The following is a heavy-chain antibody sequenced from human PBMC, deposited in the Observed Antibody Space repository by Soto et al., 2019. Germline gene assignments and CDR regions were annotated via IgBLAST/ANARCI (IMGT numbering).Heavy chain of an antibody. J-gene: IGHJ4*02. V-gene: IGHV4-30-4*01. Sequence: SETLSLTCTVSGGSISSGDYYWSWIRQPPGKGLEWIGYIYYSGSTYYNPSLKSRVTISVDTSKNQFSLKLSSVTAADTAVYYCAREGPGVLLPAADDYGDYLFDYWGQGTLVTVSS. CDR3: AREGPGVLLPAADDYGDYLFDY. D-gene: IGHD4-17*01. CDR1: GGSISSGDYY. CDR2: IYYSGST.